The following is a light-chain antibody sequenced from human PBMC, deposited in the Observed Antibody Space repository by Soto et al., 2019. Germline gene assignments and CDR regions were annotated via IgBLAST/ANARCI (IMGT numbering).Light chain of an antibody. J-gene: IGLJ2*01. CDR3: SSYTTISTLV. Sequence: QSALTQPASVSGSPGQSIAISCTGTSSDVGAYNYVSWYQRHPGKAPKLMIYEVSNRPSGVSNRFSGSKSGNTASLTVSGLQAEDEADYYCSSYTTISTLVFGGGTKLTVL. V-gene: IGLV2-14*01. CDR2: EVS. CDR1: SSDVGAYNY.